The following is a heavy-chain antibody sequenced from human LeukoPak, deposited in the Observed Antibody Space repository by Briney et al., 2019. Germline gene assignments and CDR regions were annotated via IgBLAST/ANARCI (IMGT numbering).Heavy chain of an antibody. CDR3: ARDYYESRGCWHDVFDI. CDR2: VSADTGNT. V-gene: IGHV1-18*01. CDR1: GYMFIDYG. Sequence: GASVKVSCKTSGYMFIDYGISWVRQAPGQGLEWMGWVSADTGNTNYAQKFQGRVTMTRDTSTTTVHMDLRNLRSDDTAIYYCARDYYESRGCWHDVFDIWGQGTVVVVSS. D-gene: IGHD3-22*01. J-gene: IGHJ3*02.